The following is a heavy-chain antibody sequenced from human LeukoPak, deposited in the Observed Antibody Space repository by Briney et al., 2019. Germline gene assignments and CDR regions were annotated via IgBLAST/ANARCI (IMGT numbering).Heavy chain of an antibody. CDR1: GFTFSSYA. Sequence: GGSLRLSCAASGFTFSSYAMSWVRQAPGKGLEWVSAISGSGGSTYYADSVKGRFTISRDNSKNTLYLQMNSLRAEDTAVYYCAKDQSSDYGDYLGSFDYWGQGTLVTVSP. V-gene: IGHV3-23*01. CDR2: ISGSGGST. J-gene: IGHJ4*02. CDR3: AKDQSSDYGDYLGSFDY. D-gene: IGHD4-17*01.